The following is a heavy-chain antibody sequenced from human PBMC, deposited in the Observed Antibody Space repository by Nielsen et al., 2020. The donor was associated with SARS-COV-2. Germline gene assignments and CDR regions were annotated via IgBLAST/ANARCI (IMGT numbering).Heavy chain of an antibody. CDR2: FDPEDGET. CDR1: GYTLTELS. Sequence: ASVKVSCKVSGYTLTELSMHWVRQAPGKGLEWMGGFDPEDGETIYAQKFQGRVTMTEDTSTDTAYMELSSLRSEDTAVYYCATPTDTAMVITDLSFDYWGQGTLVTVSS. D-gene: IGHD5-18*01. CDR3: ATPTDTAMVITDLSFDY. V-gene: IGHV1-24*01. J-gene: IGHJ4*02.